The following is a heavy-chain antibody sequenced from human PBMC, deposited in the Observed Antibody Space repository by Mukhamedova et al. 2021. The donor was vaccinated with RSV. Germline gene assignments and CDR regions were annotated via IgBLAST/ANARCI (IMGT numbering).Heavy chain of an antibody. D-gene: IGHD6-25*01. Sequence: GLEWVSSISGSGSYIYYADSMKGRFTISRDNAKNSLFLFMNSLRADDTAIYYCARDFGVAADRVWFDSWGQGTLVTVSS. CDR2: ISGSGSYI. J-gene: IGHJ5*01. V-gene: IGHV3-21*06. CDR3: ARDFGVAADRVWFDS.